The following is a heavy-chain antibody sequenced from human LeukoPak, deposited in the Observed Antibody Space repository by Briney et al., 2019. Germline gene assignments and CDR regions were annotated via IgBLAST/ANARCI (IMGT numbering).Heavy chain of an antibody. CDR2: IWYDGSNK. J-gene: IGHJ4*02. D-gene: IGHD6-13*01. CDR3: ASNREQKLGYYFDY. V-gene: IGHV3-33*01. CDR1: GFTFSSYA. Sequence: PGGSLRLSCAASGFTFSSYAMHWGRQAPGKGLEWVAVIWYDGSNKYYADSVKGRFTISRDNSKNTLYLQMNSLRAEDTAVYYCASNREQKLGYYFDYWGQGTLVTVSS.